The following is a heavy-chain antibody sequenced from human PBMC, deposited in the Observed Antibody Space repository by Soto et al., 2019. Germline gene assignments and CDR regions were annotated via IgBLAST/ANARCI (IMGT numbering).Heavy chain of an antibody. J-gene: IGHJ6*03. CDR1: GGTFSSYA. CDR3: AKDAPPSWYYYGSGSYGYYYYYMDV. V-gene: IGHV1-69*13. Sequence: GASVKVSCKASGGTFSSYAISWVRQAPGQGLEWMGGIIPIFGTANYAQKFQGRVTITADESTSTAYMELSSLRSEDTAVYYCAKDAPPSWYYYGSGSYGYYYYYMDVWGKGTTVTVSS. D-gene: IGHD3-10*01. CDR2: IIPIFGTA.